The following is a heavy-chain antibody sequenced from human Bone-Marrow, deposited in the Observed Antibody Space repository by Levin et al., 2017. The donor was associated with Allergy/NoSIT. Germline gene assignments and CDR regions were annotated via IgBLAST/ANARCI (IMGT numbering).Heavy chain of an antibody. CDR3: AKGGGSGWPFDY. J-gene: IGHJ4*02. CDR1: GFTFSSCW. V-gene: IGHV3-7*01. Sequence: PGGSLRLSCAASGFTFSSCWMSWVRQAPGKGLEWVANINPDGSEKNYVESVKGRFTISRDNTKNSLYLQLNSLRDEDIAVYYCAKGGGSGWPFDYWGQGDLVTVSS. D-gene: IGHD6-19*01. CDR2: INPDGSEK.